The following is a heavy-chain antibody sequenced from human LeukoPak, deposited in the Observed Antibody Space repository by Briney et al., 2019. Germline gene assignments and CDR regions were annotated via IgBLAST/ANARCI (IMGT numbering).Heavy chain of an antibody. CDR3: ARAYYDILTGYYAFDY. CDR2: IYYSGST. Sequence: KPSETLSLTCTVSGGSVNSGSYYWNWIRQPPGKGLEWIGYIYYSGSTNYNPSLKSRVTISVDTSKNQFSLKLSSVTAADTAVYYCARAYYDILTGYYAFDYWGQGTLVTVSS. CDR1: GGSVNSGSYY. J-gene: IGHJ4*02. D-gene: IGHD3-9*01. V-gene: IGHV4-61*01.